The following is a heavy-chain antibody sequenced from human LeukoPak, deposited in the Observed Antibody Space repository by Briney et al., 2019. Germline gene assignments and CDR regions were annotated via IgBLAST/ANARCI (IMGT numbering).Heavy chain of an antibody. D-gene: IGHD2-8*02. CDR3: AGDSTGLFFDY. V-gene: IGHV4-39*02. Sequence: PSETLSLTCTVSGGSINSSSFFWGWIRQPPGKGLEWIGSMHYTGNNYYNPSVTSRATISLGTSKNKVSLTLRSVTAADTAVYYCAGDSTGLFFDYWGQGTLITVSS. J-gene: IGHJ4*02. CDR1: GGSINSSSFF. CDR2: MHYTGNN.